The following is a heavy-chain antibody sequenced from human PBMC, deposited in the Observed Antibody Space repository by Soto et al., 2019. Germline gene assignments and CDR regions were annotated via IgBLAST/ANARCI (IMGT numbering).Heavy chain of an antibody. D-gene: IGHD3-16*01. CDR1: GFTFSSYW. V-gene: IGHV3-74*01. CDR3: ARVKFGSLSAGYPLNG. Sequence: GGSLRLSCAASGFTFSSYWMHWVRQAPGKGLVWVSRINSDGSSTSYADSVKGRFTISRDNAKNTLYLQMNSLRAEDTAVYYCARVKFGSLSAGYPLNGWGQGTLVTVSS. CDR2: INSDGSST. J-gene: IGHJ4*02.